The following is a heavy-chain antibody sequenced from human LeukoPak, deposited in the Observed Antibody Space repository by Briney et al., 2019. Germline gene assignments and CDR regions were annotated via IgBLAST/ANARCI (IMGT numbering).Heavy chain of an antibody. CDR2: IYYSGST. V-gene: IGHV4-59*01. CDR1: GGSISSYY. J-gene: IGHJ4*02. D-gene: IGHD3-22*01. CDR3: ARDQGQYYYDSSGGALGI. Sequence: SETLSLNCTVSGGSISSYYWSWIRQPPGQGLEWIGYIYYSGSTNYNPSLKSRVTISVDTSKNQFSLKLSCVTAADTAVYYCARDQGQYYYDSSGGALGIWGQGTLVTVSS.